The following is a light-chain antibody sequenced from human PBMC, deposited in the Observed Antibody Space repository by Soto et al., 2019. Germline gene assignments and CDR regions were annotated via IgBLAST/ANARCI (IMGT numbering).Light chain of an antibody. J-gene: IGKJ4*01. Sequence: EIVMTQSPATLSVSPGERATLSCRASQSVSSNLAWYQQKPGQTPKLLVYVATTRATGIPAWFSGSWSGTEFTLTISSLQSEDFAVYYCQQYNVWPLTFGGGTKVEFK. CDR2: VAT. CDR3: QQYNVWPLT. V-gene: IGKV3-15*01. CDR1: QSVSSN.